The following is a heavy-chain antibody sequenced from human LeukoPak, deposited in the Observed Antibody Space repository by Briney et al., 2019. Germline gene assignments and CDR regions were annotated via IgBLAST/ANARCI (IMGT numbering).Heavy chain of an antibody. CDR1: GFTFSSYG. J-gene: IGHJ4*02. Sequence: GGSLRLSCAASGFTFSSYGMHWVRQAPGKGLEWVAVISYDGSNKYYADSVKGRFTISRDNSKNTLYLQMNSLRAEDTAVYYCAKNAPPYCSGGSCRFDYWGQGTLVTVSS. CDR3: AKNAPPYCSGGSCRFDY. V-gene: IGHV3-30*18. D-gene: IGHD2-15*01. CDR2: ISYDGSNK.